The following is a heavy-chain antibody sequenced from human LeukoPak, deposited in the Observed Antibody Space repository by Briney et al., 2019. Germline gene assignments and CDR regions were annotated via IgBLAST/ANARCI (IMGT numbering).Heavy chain of an antibody. CDR2: MYYSGST. D-gene: IGHD1-26*01. CDR1: GASISSSSYY. CDR3: RGAAIYHYYMDV. Sequence: PSETLSLTCTVSGASISSSSYYWGWIRQPPGKGLEWIGSMYYSGSTYYNPSLKSRVTISVDTSKNQFSLKLSSVTAADTAVYYCRGAAIYHYYMDVWGKGTTVTVSS. V-gene: IGHV4-39*01. J-gene: IGHJ6*03.